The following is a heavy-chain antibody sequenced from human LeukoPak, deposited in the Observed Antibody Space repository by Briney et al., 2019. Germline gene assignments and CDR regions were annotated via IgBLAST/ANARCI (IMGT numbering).Heavy chain of an antibody. CDR1: GFTFNNYG. CDR2: VSGSGTDT. V-gene: IGHV3-23*01. D-gene: IGHD3-22*01. CDR3: AKTSMKVVVISFGLRAGQEYFDY. Sequence: PGGSLRLSCAASGFTFNNYGMSWVRQAPGKGLEWVSTVSGSGTDTYYADSVKGRFTISRDNSKSTLYLQIHGLRTEDTAVYYCAKTSMKVVVISFGLRAGQEYFDYWGQGTLVTVSS. J-gene: IGHJ4*02.